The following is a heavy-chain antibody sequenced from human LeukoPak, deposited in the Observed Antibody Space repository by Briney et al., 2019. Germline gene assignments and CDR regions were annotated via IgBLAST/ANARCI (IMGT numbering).Heavy chain of an antibody. D-gene: IGHD1-26*01. CDR2: ISSSSSYI. V-gene: IGHV3-21*01. CDR1: GFTFSSYS. J-gene: IGHJ4*02. Sequence: PGGSLRLSCAASGFTFSSYSMNWVRQAPGKGLEWVSSISSSSSYIYYADSVKGRFTISRDNAKNSLYLQMNSLRAEDTAVYYCARGPWELRFSTPVDYWGQGTLVTVSS. CDR3: ARGPWELRFSTPVDY.